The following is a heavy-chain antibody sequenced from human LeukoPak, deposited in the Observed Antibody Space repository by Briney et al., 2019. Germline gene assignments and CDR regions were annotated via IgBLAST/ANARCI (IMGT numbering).Heavy chain of an antibody. CDR1: GFTFSSYS. CDR3: ARQRGYYDSSGYYDDY. CDR2: ISSSSSYI. J-gene: IGHJ4*02. Sequence: PGGSLRLSCAASGFTFSSYSMNWVRQAPGKGLEWVSSISSSSSYIYYADSVKGRFTISRDNAKNSLYLQMNSLRAEDTAVYYCARQRGYYDSSGYYDDYWGQGTLVTVSS. V-gene: IGHV3-21*01. D-gene: IGHD3-22*01.